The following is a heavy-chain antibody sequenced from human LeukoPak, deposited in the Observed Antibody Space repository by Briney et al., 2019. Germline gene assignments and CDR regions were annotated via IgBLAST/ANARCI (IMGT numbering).Heavy chain of an antibody. CDR1: GFDFQNHV. J-gene: IGHJ4*02. CDR2: ISHHVNVK. D-gene: IGHD3-10*01. CDR3: VREGYYESGSSPTFYFDF. V-gene: IGHV3-30-3*01. Sequence: PGGSLRLSCAASGFDFQNHVIHWVRQVPGKGLEWVAVISHHVNVKFYAGSVKGRLTISRDNSAKTVYLQMNSLRPDDAAVYYCVREGYYESGSSPTFYFDFWGQGTVVTVSS.